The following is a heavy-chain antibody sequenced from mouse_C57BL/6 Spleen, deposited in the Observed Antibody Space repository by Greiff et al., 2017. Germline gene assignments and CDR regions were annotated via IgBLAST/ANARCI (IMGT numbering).Heavy chain of an antibody. D-gene: IGHD1-1*01. J-gene: IGHJ1*03. CDR2: IYPGDGDT. CDR3: AKEGAYYYGSTWDFDV. CDR1: GYAFSSSW. Sequence: QVQLKESGPELVKPGASVKISCKASGYAFSSSWMNWVKQRPGKGLAWIGRIYPGDGDTNYNGKFKGKATLTADKSSSTAYMQLSSLTSEDSAVYFCAKEGAYYYGSTWDFDVWGTGTTVTVSS. V-gene: IGHV1-82*01.